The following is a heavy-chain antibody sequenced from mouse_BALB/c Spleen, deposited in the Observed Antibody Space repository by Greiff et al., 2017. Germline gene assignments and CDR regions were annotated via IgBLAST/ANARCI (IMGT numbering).Heavy chain of an antibody. CDR3: ARDSYGYPLAY. CDR2: INSNGGST. D-gene: IGHD1-2*01. CDR1: GFTFSSYG. V-gene: IGHV5-6-3*01. Sequence: EVQVVESGGGLVQPGGSLKLSCAASGFTFSSYGMSWVRQTPDKRLELVATINSNGGSTYYPDSVKGRFTISRDNAKNTLYLQMSSLKSEDTAMYYCARDSYGYPLAYWGQGTLVTVSA. J-gene: IGHJ3*01.